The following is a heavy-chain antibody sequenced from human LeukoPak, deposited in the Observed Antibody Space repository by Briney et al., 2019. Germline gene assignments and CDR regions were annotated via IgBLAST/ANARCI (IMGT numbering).Heavy chain of an antibody. CDR2: LYHSGGT. CDR3: ARELHSGIYYFDY. J-gene: IGHJ4*02. CDR1: GYSISNAYY. Sequence: PSETLSLTCTVSGYSISNAYYWGWIRQPPGKGLEWIGSLYHSGGTYYNPSLKSRVTTSVDTSKNRFSLKLTSVTAADTAVYYCARELHSGIYYFDYWGQGTLVTVSS. V-gene: IGHV4-38-2*02. D-gene: IGHD1-26*01.